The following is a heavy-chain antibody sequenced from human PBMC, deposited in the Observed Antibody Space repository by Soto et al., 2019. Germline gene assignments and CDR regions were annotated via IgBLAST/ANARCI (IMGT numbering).Heavy chain of an antibody. J-gene: IGHJ6*02. CDR1: GGTFSSYA. Sequence: SVKVSCKASGGTFSSYAISWVRQAPGQGLEWMGGIIPIFGTANYAQKFQGRVTITADESTSTAYMELSSLRSEDTAVYYCASTEGYSGYDYRPSYYYYGMDVWGQGTTVTVSS. CDR3: ASTEGYSGYDYRPSYYYYGMDV. D-gene: IGHD5-12*01. CDR2: IIPIFGTA. V-gene: IGHV1-69*13.